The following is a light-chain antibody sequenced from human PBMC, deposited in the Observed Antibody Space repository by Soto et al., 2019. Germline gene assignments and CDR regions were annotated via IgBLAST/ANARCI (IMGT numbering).Light chain of an antibody. CDR3: QQSYSTLLT. J-gene: IGKJ1*01. CDR2: AAS. Sequence: DIPLTQSPSSLSESVGDRVTITYRASQTITSDLNWYQQRPGKAPKLLIYAASNLQSGVPSRFSGSGSGTDFILSISSLQPEDFATYYCQQSYSTLLTFGQGTKVDIK. CDR1: QTITSD. V-gene: IGKV1-39*01.